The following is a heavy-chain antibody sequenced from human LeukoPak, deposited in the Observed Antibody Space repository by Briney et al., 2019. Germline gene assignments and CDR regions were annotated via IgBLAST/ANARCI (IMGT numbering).Heavy chain of an antibody. V-gene: IGHV3-33*01. CDR2: ICYEGSNK. D-gene: IGHD3-9*01. Sequence: GWSLSHSLASSVFTLIHYGMHGVRPAPARGGEGVAGICYEGSNKYYADSLTGRSTISRDNSKNTLYLQMNSLRAEDTAVYYCARDKNYDILTGYSPPWGQGTLVTVSS. J-gene: IGHJ5*02. CDR3: ARDKNYDILTGYSPP. CDR1: VFTLIHYG.